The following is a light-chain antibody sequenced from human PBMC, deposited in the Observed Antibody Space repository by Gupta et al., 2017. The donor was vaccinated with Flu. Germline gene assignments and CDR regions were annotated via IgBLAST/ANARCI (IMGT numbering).Light chain of an antibody. CDR2: AAS. J-gene: IGKJ1*01. V-gene: IGKV1-39*01. CDR1: QSISVV. Sequence: PASMSASVGDSDTSTCRDSQSISVVLNWYQQRAGKAPQLLIYAASTVQSGVPSRFSGSGSGTDFTLTISPLEAEDSANYCCQQRDSFPLTFGQGTRVEIK. CDR3: QQRDSFPLT.